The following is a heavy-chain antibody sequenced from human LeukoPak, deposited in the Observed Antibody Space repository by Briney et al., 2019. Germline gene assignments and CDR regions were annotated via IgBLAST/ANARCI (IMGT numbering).Heavy chain of an antibody. V-gene: IGHV1-2*02. D-gene: IGHD6-13*01. Sequence: GASVKVSCKASGYTFTGYYMHWVRQAPGQGLEWMGWINPNSGGTNYAQKFQGRVTMTRDTSISTAYMELSRLRSDDTAVYYCARSVYGAYSSSWYGAFDIWGQGTMVTVSS. CDR2: INPNSGGT. CDR1: GYTFTGYY. CDR3: ARSVYGAYSSSWYGAFDI. J-gene: IGHJ3*02.